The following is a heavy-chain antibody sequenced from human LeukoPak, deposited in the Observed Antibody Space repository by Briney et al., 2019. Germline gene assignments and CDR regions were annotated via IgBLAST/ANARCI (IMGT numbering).Heavy chain of an antibody. D-gene: IGHD6-13*01. CDR2: INTNTGNP. V-gene: IGHV7-4-1*02. Sequence: ASVKVSCKASGYTFTSYAMNWVRQAPGQGLEWMGWINTNTGNPTYAQGFTGRFVFSLDTSVSTAYLQISSLKAEDTAVYYCASDSSSWYHYMDVWGKGTTVTVSS. CDR3: ASDSSSWYHYMDV. CDR1: GYTFTSYA. J-gene: IGHJ6*03.